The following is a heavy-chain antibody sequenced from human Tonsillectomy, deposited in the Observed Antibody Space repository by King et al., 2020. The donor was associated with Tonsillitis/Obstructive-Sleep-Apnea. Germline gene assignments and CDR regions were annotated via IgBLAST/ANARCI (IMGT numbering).Heavy chain of an antibody. CDR3: AGGAVAGTSDY. J-gene: IGHJ4*02. CDR1: GGSFSGYY. Sequence: VQLQQWGAGLLKPSETLSLTCAVYGGSFSGYYWSWIRQPPGKGLEWIGEINHSGSTNYNPSLKSRVTISVDTSKNQFSLKLSSVTAADTAVYYCAGGAVAGTSDYWGQGTLVTVSS. CDR2: INHSGST. D-gene: IGHD6-19*01. V-gene: IGHV4-34*01.